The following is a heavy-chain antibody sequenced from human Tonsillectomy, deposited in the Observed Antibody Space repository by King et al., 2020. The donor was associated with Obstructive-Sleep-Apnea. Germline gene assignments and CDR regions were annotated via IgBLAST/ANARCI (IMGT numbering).Heavy chain of an antibody. V-gene: IGHV4-59*08. D-gene: IGHD6-13*01. J-gene: IGHJ4*02. CDR1: GGSISSYY. Sequence: VQLQESGPGLVKPSETLSLTCTVSGGSISSYYWSWIRQPPGKGLEWIGYIYYSGSTNYNPSLKSRVTISVDTSKNQFSLKLSSVTAADTAVYYCARLGVAAAGPWDYFDYWGQGTLVTVSS. CDR3: ARLGVAAAGPWDYFDY. CDR2: IYYSGST.